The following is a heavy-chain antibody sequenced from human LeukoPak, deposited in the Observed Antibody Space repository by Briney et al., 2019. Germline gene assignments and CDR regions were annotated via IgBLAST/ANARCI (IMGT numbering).Heavy chain of an antibody. V-gene: IGHV1-69*13. J-gene: IGHJ6*02. Sequence: SVKVSCKASGGTFSSYAISWVRQAPGQGLEWMGGIIPIFGTANYAQKFQGRVTITADESTSTAYMELSSLRSEDTAVYYCARVSRPFYGMDVWGQGTTVTVSS. CDR2: IIPIFGTA. D-gene: IGHD2-8*01. CDR1: GGTFSSYA. CDR3: ARVSRPFYGMDV.